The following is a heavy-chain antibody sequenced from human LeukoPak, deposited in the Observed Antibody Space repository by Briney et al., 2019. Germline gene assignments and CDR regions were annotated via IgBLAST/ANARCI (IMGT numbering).Heavy chain of an antibody. J-gene: IGHJ4*02. CDR1: GYTFTSYY. Sequence: ASVKVSCKASGYTFTSYYMHWVRQAPGQGLEWMGWISAYNGNTNYAQKLQGRVTMTTDTSTSTAYMELRSLRSDDTAVYYCARGEIGYYDFWSGYYTGDFDYWGQGTLVTVSS. CDR2: ISAYNGNT. V-gene: IGHV1-18*04. D-gene: IGHD3-3*01. CDR3: ARGEIGYYDFWSGYYTGDFDY.